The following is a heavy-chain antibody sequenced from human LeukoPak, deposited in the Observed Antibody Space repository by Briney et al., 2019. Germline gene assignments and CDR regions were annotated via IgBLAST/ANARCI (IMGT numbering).Heavy chain of an antibody. D-gene: IGHD6-13*01. V-gene: IGHV4-39*01. Sequence: SETPSLTCTVSGGSVSSGSYYWGWIRQPPGKGLEWIGNIYNSGSTYYNPSLKSRVTISVDTSKNQFALKLSSVTAADTAVYYCARQAYSSNLGWFDPWGQGTLVTVSS. CDR2: IYNSGST. CDR3: ARQAYSSNLGWFDP. J-gene: IGHJ5*02. CDR1: GGSVSSGSYY.